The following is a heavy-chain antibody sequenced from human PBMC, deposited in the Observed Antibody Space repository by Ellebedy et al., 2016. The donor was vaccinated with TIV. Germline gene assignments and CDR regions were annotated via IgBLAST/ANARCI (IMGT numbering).Heavy chain of an antibody. D-gene: IGHD4-17*01. CDR2: ISAYNAKT. Sequence: AASVKVSCKASGYTFTNYGITWVRQAPGQGLEWMGWISAYNAKTNYVQNLQGRVTMTTDTSTSTTYMELRSLRSDDTAVYYCARVATAVTSVGVDNWFDPWGQGTLVTVSS. V-gene: IGHV1-18*04. CDR3: ARVATAVTSVGVDNWFDP. CDR1: GYTFTNYG. J-gene: IGHJ5*02.